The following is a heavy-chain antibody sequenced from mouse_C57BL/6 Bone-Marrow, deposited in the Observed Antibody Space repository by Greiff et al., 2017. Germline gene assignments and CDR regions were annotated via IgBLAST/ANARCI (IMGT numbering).Heavy chain of an antibody. D-gene: IGHD2-1*01. CDR2: IWSGGST. CDR1: GFSLTSYG. J-gene: IGHJ4*01. Sequence: QVQLKQSGPGLVQPSQSLSITCTASGFSLTSYGVHWVRQSPGQGLEWLGVIWSGGSTDYNDAFISRLSISKDNSKSQVFFKMNSLQAYDTAIYYFSRSNYYARDYWCQGTSVTVSS. V-gene: IGHV2-2*01. CDR3: SRSNYYARDY.